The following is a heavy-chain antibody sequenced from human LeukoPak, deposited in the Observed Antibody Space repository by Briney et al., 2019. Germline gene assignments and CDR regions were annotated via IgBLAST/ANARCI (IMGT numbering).Heavy chain of an antibody. V-gene: IGHV1-18*01. Sequence: ASVKVSCKASGYTFISYGISWVRQAPGQGLEWMGWVSGHNGDTNYAQKVQGRVTMTTDTSTSTAYMELRSLRSDDTAVYYCARRAGALNPFDYWGQGTLVTASS. CDR3: ARRAGALNPFDY. D-gene: IGHD1-14*01. CDR1: GYTFISYG. CDR2: VSGHNGDT. J-gene: IGHJ4*02.